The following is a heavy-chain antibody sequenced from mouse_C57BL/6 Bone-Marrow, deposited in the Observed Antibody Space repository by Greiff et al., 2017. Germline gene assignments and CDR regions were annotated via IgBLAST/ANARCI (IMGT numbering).Heavy chain of an antibody. D-gene: IGHD2-5*01. V-gene: IGHV1-74*01. CDR2: IHPSDSDT. CDR3: AISRGYSNFFDY. CDR1: GYTFTSYG. Sequence: QVQLPQPGAELVKPGASVTVSCKASGYTFTSYGMHWVKQRPGQGLEWIGRIHPSDSDTNYNQKFKGKATLTVAKSTRTAYMQLRSLTSEDSAVYYCAISRGYSNFFDYWGQGTTLTVSS. J-gene: IGHJ2*01.